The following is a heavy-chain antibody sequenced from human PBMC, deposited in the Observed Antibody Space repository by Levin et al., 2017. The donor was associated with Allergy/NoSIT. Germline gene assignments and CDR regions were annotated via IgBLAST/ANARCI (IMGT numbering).Heavy chain of an antibody. CDR3: ARMSSSINWYFDL. D-gene: IGHD6-6*01. V-gene: IGHV3-66*02. J-gene: IGHJ2*01. CDR1: GFTVSSNY. Sequence: SGGSLRLSCAASGFTVSSNYMSWVRQAPGKGLEWVSVIYSGGSTYYADSVKGRFTISRDNSKNTLYLQMNSLRAEDTAVYYCARMSSSINWYFDLWGRGTLVTVSS. CDR2: IYSGGST.